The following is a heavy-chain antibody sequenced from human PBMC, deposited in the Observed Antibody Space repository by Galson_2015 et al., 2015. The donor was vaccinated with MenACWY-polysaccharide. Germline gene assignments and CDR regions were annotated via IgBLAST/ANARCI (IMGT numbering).Heavy chain of an antibody. CDR1: GFTFSTYW. D-gene: IGHD5-12*01. V-gene: IGHV3-74*01. CDR2: IKSDGSST. CDR3: ARGYSAHD. Sequence: LRLSCAASGFTFSTYWLHWVRQAPGKGLVWVSRIKSDGSSTNYADSVKGRFTISRDNAKNTLYLQMNSLRAEDTALYYCARGYSAHDWGQGTLVTVSA. J-gene: IGHJ4*02.